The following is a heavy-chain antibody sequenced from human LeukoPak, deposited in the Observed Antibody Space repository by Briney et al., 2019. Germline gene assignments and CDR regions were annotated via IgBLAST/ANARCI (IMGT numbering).Heavy chain of an antibody. Sequence: PGGSLRLSCADSGFTFSTYWMHWVRQASGKGLVWVSRINSDGSSTNYADSVKGRFTISRDNAKKTLYLQMNSLRAEDTAVYYCATEGPLPGGHDYWGQGTLVTVSS. CDR1: GFTFSTYW. CDR2: INSDGSST. J-gene: IGHJ4*02. V-gene: IGHV3-74*01. D-gene: IGHD2-15*01. CDR3: ATEGPLPGGHDY.